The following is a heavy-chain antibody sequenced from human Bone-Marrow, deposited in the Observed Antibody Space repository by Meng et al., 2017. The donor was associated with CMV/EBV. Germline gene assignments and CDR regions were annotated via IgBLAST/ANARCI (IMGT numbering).Heavy chain of an antibody. J-gene: IGHJ4*02. D-gene: IGHD6-13*01. CDR1: GFNFDRYP. Sequence: GGSLRLSCAASGFNFDRYPMHWVRQVPGKGLEWVSLISWDGDSTYYADSVVDRFTVSRDNSKNSLYLQMDSLRTEDTALYYCAKDRQSASSCLDHWGQGTLVTVSS. V-gene: IGHV3-43D*03. CDR3: AKDRQSASSCLDH. CDR2: ISWDGDST.